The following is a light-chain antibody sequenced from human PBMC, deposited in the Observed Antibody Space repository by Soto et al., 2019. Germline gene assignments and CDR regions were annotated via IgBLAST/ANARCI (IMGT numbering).Light chain of an antibody. J-gene: IGKJ4*01. Sequence: EIVLTQPPATLSLSPGERATLSCRASQSVSSYLAWYQQKPGQAPRLLIYDASNRATGIPARFSGSGSGTDFTLTVSSLEPEDFAVYYCQQCSKLPRLNFGGGTK. CDR1: QSVSSY. CDR2: DAS. V-gene: IGKV3-11*01. CDR3: QQCSKLPRLN.